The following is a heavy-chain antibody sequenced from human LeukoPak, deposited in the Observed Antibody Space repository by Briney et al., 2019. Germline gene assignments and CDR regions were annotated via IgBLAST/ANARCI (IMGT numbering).Heavy chain of an antibody. CDR3: ARKLYDSSRYGQTYYFDY. V-gene: IGHV1-18*01. Sequence: ASVKVSCKASGYTFTSYGISWVRQAPGQGLEWMGWISAYNGNTNYAQKLQGRVTMTTDTSTSIAYMDLGSLRSDDTAVYYCARKLYDSSRYGQTYYFDYWGQGTLVTVSS. CDR2: ISAYNGNT. D-gene: IGHD3-22*01. J-gene: IGHJ4*02. CDR1: GYTFTSYG.